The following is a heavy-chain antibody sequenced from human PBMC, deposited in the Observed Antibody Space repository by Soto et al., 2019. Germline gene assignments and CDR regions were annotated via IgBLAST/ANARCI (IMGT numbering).Heavy chain of an antibody. CDR3: ARRWGPAFDY. Sequence: QVQLQESGPGLVKPSQTLSLTCTVSGGSIRSYYWSWIRQPPGKGLEWIGYIYYSGSTNYNPSLKSRVAISVDTSNNQFSLKLSPVTAADTAVYYCARRWGPAFDYWGQGTLVTVSS. D-gene: IGHD2-21*02. CDR1: GGSIRSYY. CDR2: IYYSGST. J-gene: IGHJ4*02. V-gene: IGHV4-59*08.